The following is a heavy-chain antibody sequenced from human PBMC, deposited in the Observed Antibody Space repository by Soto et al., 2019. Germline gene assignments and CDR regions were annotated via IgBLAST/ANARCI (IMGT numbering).Heavy chain of an antibody. Sequence: QVQLQESGPGLVKPSQTLSLTCTVSGGSISSGGYYWRWIRQHPGKGLEWIGYIYYSGSTYYNPSLKSRVTISVDTSKNQFSLKLSSVTAADTAVYYWARTGERWILGYSCDYWGQGTLVTVSS. D-gene: IGHD2-2*03. J-gene: IGHJ4*02. CDR1: GGSISSGGYY. V-gene: IGHV4-31*03. CDR3: ARTGERWILGYSCDY. CDR2: IYYSGST.